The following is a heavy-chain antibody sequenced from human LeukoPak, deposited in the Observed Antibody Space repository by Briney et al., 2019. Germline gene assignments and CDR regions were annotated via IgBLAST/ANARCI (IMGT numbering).Heavy chain of an antibody. CDR2: LRNDESEI. CDR1: GLIFRNYG. CDR3: VKDTGRGDF. J-gene: IGHJ4*02. Sequence: PGGSLRLSCAASGLIFRNYGMHWVRQAPGKGLEGVAFLRNDESEIFYVGSVKGGFTISRDNSKNTLYLQMSSLRDEYTAVYYCVKDTGRGDFWGQGTQVTVSS. V-gene: IGHV3-30*02. D-gene: IGHD1-14*01.